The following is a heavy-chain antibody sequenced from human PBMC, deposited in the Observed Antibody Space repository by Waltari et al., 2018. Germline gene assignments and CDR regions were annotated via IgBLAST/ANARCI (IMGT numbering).Heavy chain of an antibody. CDR2: IHYSGST. D-gene: IGHD1-1*01. CDR3: ARDAATGYFDS. J-gene: IGHJ4*02. Sequence: QVQLQESGPGLVKPSETLSLTCTISDDSFNDDYWCWIRQPPGKGLEWLGYIHYSGSTDSSPSFKSRVTMSIDTSKNQFSLNLSSVSAADTAVYYCARDAATGYFDSWGQGTLVTVSS. CDR1: DDSFNDDY. V-gene: IGHV4-59*01.